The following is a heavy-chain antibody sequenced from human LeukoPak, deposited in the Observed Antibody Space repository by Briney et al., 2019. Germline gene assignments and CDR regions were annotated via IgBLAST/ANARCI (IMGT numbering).Heavy chain of an antibody. CDR3: AGDGVGVLPGDAFDI. J-gene: IGHJ3*02. Sequence: GGSLRLSCAASGFIFSSYGMHWVRQAPGRGLEWVAVIWFGGDNKYYADSVKGRFTISRDNSKNTLYLQMNSLRAEDTAVYYCAGDGVGVLPGDAFDIWSQGTMVTVSS. V-gene: IGHV3-33*01. CDR1: GFIFSSYG. CDR2: IWFGGDNK. D-gene: IGHD1-26*01.